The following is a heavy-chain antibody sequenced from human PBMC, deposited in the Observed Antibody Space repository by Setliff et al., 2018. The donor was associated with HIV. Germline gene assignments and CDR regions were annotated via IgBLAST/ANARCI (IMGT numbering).Heavy chain of an antibody. V-gene: IGHV3-30*18. D-gene: IGHD7-27*01. CDR3: AKIPHTGDSAFDV. Sequence: GGSLRLSCAASGFTVSSNYMSWVRQAPGKRLEWVAVTSYDGTDKFYADSVKGRFTISRDNPKNTVYLQMNSLRPEDTALYYCAKIPHTGDSAFDVWGQGTMVTVSS. J-gene: IGHJ3*01. CDR2: TSYDGTDK. CDR1: GFTVSSNY.